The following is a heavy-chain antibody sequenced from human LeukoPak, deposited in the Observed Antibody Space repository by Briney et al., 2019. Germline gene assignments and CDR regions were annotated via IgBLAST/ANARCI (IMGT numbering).Heavy chain of an antibody. J-gene: IGHJ4*02. D-gene: IGHD5-18*01. V-gene: IGHV3-23*01. Sequence: PGGSLKLSCAASGFTFSASAMNWVPQAPGKGLEWVSLISFSGGNTYYADSMKGRFTISRDNYKDTLYLQMNSLRAEDTAVYYCARDNGYSNGHAFDSWGQGIMVTVSS. CDR3: ARDNGYSNGHAFDS. CDR2: ISFSGGNT. CDR1: GFTFSASA.